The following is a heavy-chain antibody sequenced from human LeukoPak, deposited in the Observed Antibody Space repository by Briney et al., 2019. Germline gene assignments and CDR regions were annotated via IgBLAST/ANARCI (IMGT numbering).Heavy chain of an antibody. CDR1: GFMFSHNW. D-gene: IGHD2-15*01. Sequence: GGSLRVSCAASGFMFSHNWISWVRQVPGKGLEWVANLKPDGSDKYYVDSVKGRFTISRDNAKNSLYLQMDSLRAEDTAVYYCATELQWSFYYWG. CDR3: ATELQWSFYY. J-gene: IGHJ4*01. V-gene: IGHV3-7*02. CDR2: LKPDGSDK.